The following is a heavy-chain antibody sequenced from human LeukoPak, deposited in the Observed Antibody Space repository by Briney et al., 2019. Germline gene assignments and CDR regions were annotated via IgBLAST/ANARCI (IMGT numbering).Heavy chain of an antibody. J-gene: IGHJ5*02. CDR3: VRASHPGGWFDP. Sequence: GGSLRLSCAASGFTFSNYEMNWVRQAPGKGLEWVSYISSSGSSIYYADSVKGRFTISRDNAKNSLYLQMNSLTAEDTAMYYCVRASHPGGWFDPWGQGTLVTVSS. CDR1: GFTFSNYE. V-gene: IGHV3-48*03. D-gene: IGHD3-10*01. CDR2: ISSSGSSI.